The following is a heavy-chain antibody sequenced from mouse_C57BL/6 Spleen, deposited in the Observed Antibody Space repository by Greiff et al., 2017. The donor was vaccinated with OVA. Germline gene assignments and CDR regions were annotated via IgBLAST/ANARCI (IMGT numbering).Heavy chain of an antibody. CDR1: GFSFNTYA. V-gene: IGHV10-1*01. Sequence: EVKLMESGGGLVQPKGSLKLSCAASGFSFNTYAMNWVRQAPGKGLEWVARIRRNSNNYATYYADSVKDRFTISRDDSESMLYLQMNNLKTEDTAMYYCVRHWRDGRSPFDVWGTGTTVTVSS. CDR3: VRHWRDGRSPFDV. CDR2: IRRNSNNYAT. J-gene: IGHJ1*03. D-gene: IGHD1-1*01.